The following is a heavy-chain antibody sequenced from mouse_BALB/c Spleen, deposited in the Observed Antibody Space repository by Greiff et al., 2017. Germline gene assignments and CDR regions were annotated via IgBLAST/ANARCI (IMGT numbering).Heavy chain of an antibody. J-gene: IGHJ3*01. CDR2: IWTGGGT. V-gene: IGHV2-9-2*01. D-gene: IGHD2-3*01. CDR3: VRDGGYDGYAFAY. CDR1: GFSLTSYD. Sequence: VQLQQSGPGLVAPSQSLSITCTVSGFSLTSYDISWIRQPPGKGLEWLGVIWTGGGTNYNSAFMSRLSISKDNSKSQVFLKMNSLQTDDTAIYYCVRDGGYDGYAFAYWGQGTLVTVSA.